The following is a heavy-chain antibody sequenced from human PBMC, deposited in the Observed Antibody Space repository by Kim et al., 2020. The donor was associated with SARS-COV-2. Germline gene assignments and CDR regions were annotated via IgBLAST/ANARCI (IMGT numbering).Heavy chain of an antibody. CDR3: AKLSPGAGIAAAVTYYY. CDR1: GFTFDDYA. Sequence: GGSLRLSCAASGFTFDDYAMHWVRQAPGKGLEWVSGISWNSGSIGYADSVKGRFTISRDNAKNSLYLQMNSLRAEDTASYYCAKLSPGAGIAAAVTYYY. CDR2: ISWNSGSI. V-gene: IGHV3-9*01. J-gene: IGHJ6*01. D-gene: IGHD6-13*01.